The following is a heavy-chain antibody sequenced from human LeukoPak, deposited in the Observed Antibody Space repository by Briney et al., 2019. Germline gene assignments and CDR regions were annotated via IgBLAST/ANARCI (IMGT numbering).Heavy chain of an antibody. V-gene: IGHV3-21*01. D-gene: IGHD5-18*01. CDR1: GFTFSSYH. CDR3: ARRATTERGHTYGLDF. Sequence: PGGSLRLSCEVSGFTFSSYHMNWVRQAPGKGLEWVSSIGSSGSYIYYADSLTGRFTISRDNAKNSLYLQMNSLRAEDTAMYYCARRATTERGHTYGLDFWGQGTLVTVSS. J-gene: IGHJ4*02. CDR2: IGSSGSYI.